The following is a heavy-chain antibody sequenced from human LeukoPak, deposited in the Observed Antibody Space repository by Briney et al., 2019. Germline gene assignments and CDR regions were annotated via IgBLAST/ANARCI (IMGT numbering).Heavy chain of an antibody. Sequence: PGGSLRLSCAASGFTFSSYSMNWFPQAPGKGLEWVSSISSSSSYIYYADSVKGRFTISRDNAKNSLYLQLNSLRAEDTALYYCARDPVPDYLGIGGQGTMVSVSS. CDR2: ISSSSSYI. D-gene: IGHD2/OR15-2a*01. CDR1: GFTFSSYS. J-gene: IGHJ3*02. V-gene: IGHV3-21*01. CDR3: ARDPVPDYLGI.